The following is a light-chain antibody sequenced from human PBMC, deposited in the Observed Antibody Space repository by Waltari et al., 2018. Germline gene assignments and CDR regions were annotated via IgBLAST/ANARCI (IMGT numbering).Light chain of an antibody. CDR2: NAS. J-gene: IGKJ4*01. CDR3: HQYAYSPLA. V-gene: IGKV3-20*01. Sequence: ILLTQSPGTLSLSPGERVTLSCRASESVTNNYLAWYQQKPGQAPRLIIFNASNRATVIPDRCSGSGSGTDFTLTISRLEPEDFAVYYCHQYAYSPLAFGGGTKVEI. CDR1: ESVTNNY.